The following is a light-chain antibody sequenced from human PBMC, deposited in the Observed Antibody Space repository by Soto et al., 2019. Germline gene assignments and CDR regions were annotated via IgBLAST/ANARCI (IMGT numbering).Light chain of an antibody. J-gene: IGKJ5*01. CDR2: GKT. V-gene: IGKV1-12*01. CDR3: HPAQSLRPP. CDR1: QDIGYW. Sequence: DIQRPQWPSCGSGSVGDNLTITCRASQDIGYWLDWYQQRPGKAPNLLIYGKTSLHSGVPPRLSGSGSGTDFTLSISSLQPEDVAIYYCHPAQSLRPPFGQGTRLEIK.